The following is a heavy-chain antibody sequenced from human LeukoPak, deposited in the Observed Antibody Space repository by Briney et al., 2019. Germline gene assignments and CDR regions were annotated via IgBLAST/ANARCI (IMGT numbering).Heavy chain of an antibody. Sequence: PGGSLRLSCAASGFTFSSYEMNWVRQAPGKGLEWVSYISSSGSTIYYADSVKGRFTISRDNSKNTLYLQMNSLRAEDTAVYYCAKVLGRTTGDYYYYYMDVWGKGTTVTISS. D-gene: IGHD1-14*01. CDR1: GFTFSSYE. V-gene: IGHV3-48*03. CDR3: AKVLGRTTGDYYYYYMDV. CDR2: ISSSGSTI. J-gene: IGHJ6*03.